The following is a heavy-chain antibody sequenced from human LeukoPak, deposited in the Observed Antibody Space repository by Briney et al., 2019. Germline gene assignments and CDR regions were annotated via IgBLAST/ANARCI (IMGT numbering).Heavy chain of an antibody. CDR1: GFTVSSNY. V-gene: IGHV3-53*05. CDR3: ARAIYGDYSFDY. J-gene: IGHJ4*02. Sequence: GGSLRLSCAASGFTVSSNYMSWVRQAPGKGLEWVSVIYSGGSTFYAESVKGRFTISRGNSKNTVYLQMNSLTTEDTAVYYCARAIYGDYSFDYWGQGTLVTVSS. CDR2: IYSGGST. D-gene: IGHD4-17*01.